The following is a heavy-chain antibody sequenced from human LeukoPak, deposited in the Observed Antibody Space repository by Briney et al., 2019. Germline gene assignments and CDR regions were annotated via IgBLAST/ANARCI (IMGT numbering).Heavy chain of an antibody. CDR2: ISTHNGNT. Sequence: ASVKVSCKASGDTFNNYGISWVRQAPGQGLEWMGWISTHNGNTDYAQKLQGRVTMTTDTSTSTAYMELRSLRSDDTAVYYCARDRGTEYSSPSTFDYWGQGTLVTVSS. CDR1: GDTFNNYG. D-gene: IGHD6-6*01. J-gene: IGHJ4*02. V-gene: IGHV1-18*01. CDR3: ARDRGTEYSSPSTFDY.